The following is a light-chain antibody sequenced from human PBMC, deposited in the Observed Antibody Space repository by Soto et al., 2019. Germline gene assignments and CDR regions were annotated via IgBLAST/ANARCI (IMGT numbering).Light chain of an antibody. CDR1: RSVTSNY. V-gene: IGKV3-20*01. J-gene: IGKJ3*01. Sequence: EIVLTQSPGTLSLSPGERATLSCRASRSVTSNYLAWYQHKPGQGLRLLIYAASSRATGIPDRFSGSGSGTDFTLTISRLEPEDSALYYCQKYGSAFTFGPGTKVDIK. CDR3: QKYGSAFT. CDR2: AAS.